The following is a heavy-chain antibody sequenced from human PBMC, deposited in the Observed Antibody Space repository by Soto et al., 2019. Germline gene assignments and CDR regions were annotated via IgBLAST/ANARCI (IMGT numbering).Heavy chain of an antibody. J-gene: IGHJ6*02. V-gene: IGHV1-46*03. CDR2: IHPSSGST. CDR1: GYTFTSYY. D-gene: IGHD3-3*02. CDR3: ARDWRVSASNTYYFYGMDV. Sequence: ASVKVSCKASGYTFTSYYMHWVRQAPGQGVEWMGIIHPSSGSTSYAQKFQGRVSMTRDTSTSTVYMELSSLRSEDTAVYYCARDWRVSASNTYYFYGMDVWGQGTTVTVSS.